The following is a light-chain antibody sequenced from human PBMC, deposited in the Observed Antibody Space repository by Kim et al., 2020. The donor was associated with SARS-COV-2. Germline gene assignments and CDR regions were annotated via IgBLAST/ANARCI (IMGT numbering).Light chain of an antibody. CDR1: SSNIGTNY. J-gene: IGLJ2*01. CDR2: RTN. V-gene: IGLV1-47*01. CDR3: AAWDDRLSGVV. Sequence: GQRVTISCSGSSSNIGTNYVYWYQQFPGTAPQLLIYRTNQRPSGVPDRFSGSKSGTSASLAIGGLRSEDEADYYCAAWDDRLSGVVLGGGTQLTVL.